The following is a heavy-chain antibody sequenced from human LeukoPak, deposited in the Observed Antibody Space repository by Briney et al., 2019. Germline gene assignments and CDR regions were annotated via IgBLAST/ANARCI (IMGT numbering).Heavy chain of an antibody. CDR1: GGSINNYY. J-gene: IGHJ4*02. D-gene: IGHD3-3*01. CDR3: ARAPPYFWSGYPPPHFDY. CDR2: IYYSGST. V-gene: IGHV4-59*01. Sequence: SETLSLTCSVSGGSINNYYWSWIRQPPGKGLEWIGYIYYSGSTNYNPSLKSRVTISVDTSKNQFSLKLSSVTAADTAVYYCARAPPYFWSGYPPPHFDYWGQGTLVTVSS.